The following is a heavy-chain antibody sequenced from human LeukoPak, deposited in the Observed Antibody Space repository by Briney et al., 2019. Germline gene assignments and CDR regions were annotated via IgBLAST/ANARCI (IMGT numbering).Heavy chain of an antibody. D-gene: IGHD1-1*01. CDR3: ARLTTVSWAFDI. V-gene: IGHV4-30-4*01. J-gene: IGHJ3*02. Sequence: SQTLSLTCSVSGGSISSGDYYWSWIRQPPGKGLEWIGYIYYSGSTYYNPSLKSRVAISVDTSKNQFSLKLSTVTAADTAVYYCARLTTVSWAFDIWGQGTMATVSS. CDR1: GGSISSGDYY. CDR2: IYYSGST.